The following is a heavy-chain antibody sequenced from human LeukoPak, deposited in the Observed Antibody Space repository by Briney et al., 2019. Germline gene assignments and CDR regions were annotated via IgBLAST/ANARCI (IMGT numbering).Heavy chain of an antibody. CDR3: AREMTTVVNTGNYYYYYYMDV. Sequence: GGSLRLSCAASGFTVSSNYMSWVRQAPGKGLEWVSVIYSGGSTYYADSVKGRFTISRDNSKNTLYLKMNSLRAEDTAVYYCAREMTTVVNTGNYYYYYYMDVWGKGNTVTVSS. V-gene: IGHV3-66*02. D-gene: IGHD4-23*01. CDR2: IYSGGST. J-gene: IGHJ6*03. CDR1: GFTVSSNY.